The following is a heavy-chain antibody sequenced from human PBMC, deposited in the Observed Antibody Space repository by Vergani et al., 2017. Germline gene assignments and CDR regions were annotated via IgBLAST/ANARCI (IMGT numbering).Heavy chain of an antibody. V-gene: IGHV1-2*02. CDR2: INPNSGGT. J-gene: IGHJ6*03. D-gene: IGHD6-19*01. CDR3: AGSPVAVAELVYYYYYMDV. Sequence: QVQLVQSGAEVKKPGASVKVSCKASGYTFTGYYMHWVRQAPGQGLEWMGWINPNSGGTNYAQKLQGRVTMTTDTSTSTAYMELRSLRSDDTAVYYCAGSPVAVAELVYYYYYMDVWGKGTTVTVSS. CDR1: GYTFTGYY.